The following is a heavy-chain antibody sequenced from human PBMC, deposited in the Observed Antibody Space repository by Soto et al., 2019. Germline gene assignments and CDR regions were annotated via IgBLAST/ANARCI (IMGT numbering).Heavy chain of an antibody. CDR3: ARLITIFGVVTNN. CDR1: GGSFSGYY. CDR2: INHSGST. V-gene: IGHV4-34*01. J-gene: IGHJ4*02. Sequence: SETLSLTCAVYGGSFSGYYWSWIRQPPGKGLEWIGEINHSGSTNYNPSLKSRVTISVDTSKNQFSLKLSPVTAADTAVYYCARLITIFGVVTNNWGQGTLVTVSS. D-gene: IGHD3-3*01.